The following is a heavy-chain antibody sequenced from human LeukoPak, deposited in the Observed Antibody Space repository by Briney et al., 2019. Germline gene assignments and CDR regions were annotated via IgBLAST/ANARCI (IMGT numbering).Heavy chain of an antibody. D-gene: IGHD5-18*01. CDR1: GGTFSSYA. Sequence: SVKVSCKASGGTFSSYAISWVRQAPGQGLEWMGGIIPIFGTANYAQKFQGRVTITADESTSAAYMELSSLRSEDTAVYYCASGYSYGYFDYWGQGTLVTVSS. V-gene: IGHV1-69*13. CDR2: IIPIFGTA. CDR3: ASGYSYGYFDY. J-gene: IGHJ4*02.